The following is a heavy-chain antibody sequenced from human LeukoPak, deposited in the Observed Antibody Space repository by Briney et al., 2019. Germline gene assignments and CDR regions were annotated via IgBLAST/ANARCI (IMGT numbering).Heavy chain of an antibody. D-gene: IGHD6-6*01. Sequence: PGGSLCLSCVASGLPFRDANMNGVRQAPGKGLEGVSSISGRNTDIYYAQSVKGRFTISRDNAKSSLFLQMDSLRVEDTAVYFCARDVRGGSSSDYWGPGTQVTVSS. CDR2: ISGRNTDI. V-gene: IGHV3-21*06. CDR1: GLPFRDAN. J-gene: IGHJ4*02. CDR3: ARDVRGGSSSDY.